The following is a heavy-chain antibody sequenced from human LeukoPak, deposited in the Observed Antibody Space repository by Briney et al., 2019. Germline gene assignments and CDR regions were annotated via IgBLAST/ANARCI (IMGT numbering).Heavy chain of an antibody. D-gene: IGHD3-10*01. CDR2: MNPNSGNT. CDR3: ARVKYYYGSGSYFGY. CDR1: GYTFTSYD. J-gene: IGHJ4*02. Sequence: ASVKVSCKASGYTFTSYDINWVRQATGQGLEWMGWMNPNSGNTGYAQKFQGRVTITRNTSISTAYMELSRLRSDDTAVYYCARVKYYYGSGSYFGYWGQGTLVTVSS. V-gene: IGHV1-8*03.